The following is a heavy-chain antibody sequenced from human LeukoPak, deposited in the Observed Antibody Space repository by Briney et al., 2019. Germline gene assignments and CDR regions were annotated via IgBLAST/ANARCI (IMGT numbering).Heavy chain of an antibody. Sequence: SETLSLTCTVSGGSIFSYYWSWIRQPPGKGLEWMGYIYYSGSTNYNPSLKSRVTISVDTSKDQFSLRVSSVTAADTAVYYCARHLNNCGDDCYIFDYWGQGTLVTVSS. V-gene: IGHV4-59*08. CDR2: IYYSGST. CDR3: ARHLNNCGDDCYIFDY. J-gene: IGHJ4*02. D-gene: IGHD2-21*01. CDR1: GGSIFSYY.